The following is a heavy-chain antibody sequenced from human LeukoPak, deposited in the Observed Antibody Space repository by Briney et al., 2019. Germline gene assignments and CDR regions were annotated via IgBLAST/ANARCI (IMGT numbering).Heavy chain of an antibody. Sequence: PGGSLRLSCAASGFTFSSYSMKWVRQAPGKGLEWVSYISSSGTTIYYADSVKGRFTISRDNAKNSLYLQMNSLRAEDTAVYYCARRYTTLDYWGQGTLVTVSS. V-gene: IGHV3-48*01. CDR1: GFTFSSYS. D-gene: IGHD3-9*01. CDR3: ARRYTTLDY. CDR2: ISSSGTTI. J-gene: IGHJ4*02.